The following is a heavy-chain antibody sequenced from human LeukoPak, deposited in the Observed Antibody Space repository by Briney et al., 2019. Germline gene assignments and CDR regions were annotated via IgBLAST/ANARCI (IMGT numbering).Heavy chain of an antibody. Sequence: GGSLRLSCAASGFTFSSYSMNWVRQAPGKGLEWVSSISSSSSYIYYADSVKGRFTISRDNAKNSLYLQMSSLRAEDTAVYYCARSQDSSGYYYFDYWGQGTLVTVSS. CDR2: ISSSSSYI. V-gene: IGHV3-21*01. CDR3: ARSQDSSGYYYFDY. D-gene: IGHD3-22*01. CDR1: GFTFSSYS. J-gene: IGHJ4*02.